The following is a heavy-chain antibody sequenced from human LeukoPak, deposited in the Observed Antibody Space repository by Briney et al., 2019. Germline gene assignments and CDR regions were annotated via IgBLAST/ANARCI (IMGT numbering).Heavy chain of an antibody. Sequence: SETLSLTCTVSGGSISSSSYYWGWIRRPPGKGLEWIGSIYYSGSTYYNPSLKSRVTISVDTSKNQFSLKLSSVTAADTAVYYCARHLPTTVTTRGSSWFDPWGQGTLVTVSS. CDR2: IYYSGST. J-gene: IGHJ5*02. V-gene: IGHV4-39*01. CDR3: ARHLPTTVTTRGSSWFDP. CDR1: GGSISSSSYY. D-gene: IGHD4-17*01.